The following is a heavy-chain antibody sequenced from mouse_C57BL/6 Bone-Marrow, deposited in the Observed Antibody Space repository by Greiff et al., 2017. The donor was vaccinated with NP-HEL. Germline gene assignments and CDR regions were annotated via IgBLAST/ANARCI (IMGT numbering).Heavy chain of an antibody. CDR3: ASHYGSSPFAY. V-gene: IGHV5-6*02. CDR1: GFTFSSYG. Sequence: EVMLVESGGDLVKPGGSLKLSCAASGFTFSSYGMSWVRPTPDQRLEWVATISSGGSYTYYPDSVNGRFTISRDNAKNTLYLQMSSLKSEDTAMYYCASHYGSSPFAYWGQGTLVTVSA. D-gene: IGHD1-1*01. CDR2: ISSGGSYT. J-gene: IGHJ3*01.